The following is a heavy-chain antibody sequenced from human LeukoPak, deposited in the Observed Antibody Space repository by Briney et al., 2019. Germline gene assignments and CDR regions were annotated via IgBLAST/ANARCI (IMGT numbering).Heavy chain of an antibody. D-gene: IGHD3-3*01. J-gene: IGHJ5*02. CDR3: ARGEASNDFWSGPYTWFDP. V-gene: IGHV1-46*01. CDR2: INPSGGST. Sequence: ASVKVSCKSSGYTFTSYYMHWVRQAPGQGLEWMGIINPSGGSTSYAQKFQGRVTMTRDTSTSTVYMDLSSLRSEDTAVYYCARGEASNDFWSGPYTWFDPWGQGTLVTVSS. CDR1: GYTFTSYY.